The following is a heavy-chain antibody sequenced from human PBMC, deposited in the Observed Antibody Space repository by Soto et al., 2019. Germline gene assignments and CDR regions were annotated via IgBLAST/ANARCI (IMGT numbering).Heavy chain of an antibody. D-gene: IGHD1-1*01. Sequence: QVQLQLSGPGLVTPSQTLSLTCAISGDSVSSNSAGWNWIRQPPSRGLEWLGRTYYRSKWYFNYAVSVESRITINPDTSKNQFSLQLSSVTPDDTAVYYCARGSWDDVSGHYYMDVWGKGTTVTVPS. CDR1: GDSVSSNSAG. J-gene: IGHJ6*03. V-gene: IGHV6-1*01. CDR2: TYYRSKWYF. CDR3: ARGSWDDVSGHYYMDV.